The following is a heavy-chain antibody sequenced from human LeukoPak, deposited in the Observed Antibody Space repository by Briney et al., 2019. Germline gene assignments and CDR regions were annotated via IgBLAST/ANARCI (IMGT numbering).Heavy chain of an antibody. CDR3: APLGGSYSEEPYYFDY. D-gene: IGHD1-26*01. Sequence: SETLSLTCTVSGGSISGYYWSWIRQPPGKGLEWLGYIYYSGSTNYNPSLKSRVTISVDTSKNQYSLKLSAVTAADTAVYYCAPLGGSYSEEPYYFDYWGQGTLVTVSS. CDR1: GGSISGYY. CDR2: IYYSGST. V-gene: IGHV4-59*12. J-gene: IGHJ4*02.